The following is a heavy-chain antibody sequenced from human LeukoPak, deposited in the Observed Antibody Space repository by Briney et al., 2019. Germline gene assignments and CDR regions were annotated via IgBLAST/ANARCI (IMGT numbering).Heavy chain of an antibody. CDR1: GGSISSSSYY. D-gene: IGHD6-13*01. CDR3: ASFSSSWDGFDY. J-gene: IGHJ4*02. Sequence: SETLSLTCTVSGGSISSSSYYWGWIRQPPGKGLEWIGSIYYSGSTYYNPSLKSRATISVDTSKNQFSLKLSSVTAADTAVYYCASFSSSWDGFDYWGQGTLVTVSS. CDR2: IYYSGST. V-gene: IGHV4-39*01.